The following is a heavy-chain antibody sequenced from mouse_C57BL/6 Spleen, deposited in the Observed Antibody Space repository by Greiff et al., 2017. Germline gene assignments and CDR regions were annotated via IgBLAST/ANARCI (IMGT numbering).Heavy chain of an antibody. Sequence: QVQLQQPGAELVRPGSSVKLSCKASGYTFTSYWMHWVKQRPIQGLEWIGNIDPSDSDTHYNQKFKDKATMTVDKSSSTAYMQLSSLTSEDSAVYYCARLGLYYFGDWGQGTTLTVAS. D-gene: IGHD4-1*01. V-gene: IGHV1-52*01. CDR1: GYTFTSYW. J-gene: IGHJ2*01. CDR3: ARLGLYYFGD. CDR2: IDPSDSDT.